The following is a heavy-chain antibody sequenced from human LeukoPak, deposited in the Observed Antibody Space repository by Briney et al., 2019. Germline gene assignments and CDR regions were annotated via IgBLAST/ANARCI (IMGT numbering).Heavy chain of an antibody. CDR3: ARQAYESYYGMDV. J-gene: IGHJ6*02. V-gene: IGHV4-39*01. Sequence: SETLSLTCTVSGGSISSSSYYWGWIRQPPGKGLEWIGSIYYSGSTNYNPSLKSRVTISVDTSKNQFSLKLSSVTAADTAVYYCARQAYESYYGMDVWGQGTTVTVSS. CDR2: IYYSGST. D-gene: IGHD5-12*01. CDR1: GGSISSSSYY.